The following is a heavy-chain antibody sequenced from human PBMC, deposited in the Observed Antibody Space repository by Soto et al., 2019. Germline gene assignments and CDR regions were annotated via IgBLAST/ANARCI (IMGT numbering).Heavy chain of an antibody. J-gene: IGHJ4*02. V-gene: IGHV4-39*01. CDR3: ARTTGRPLDF. Sequence: PSETLSLTCTVSYGSISVSNVFWGWVRQPPGKGLEWIGNIDYSGTAYFNPSLGTRVTFPVDTSKNQFSLTLYSVTAADTAVYYCARTTGRPLDFWGQGILVTVS. D-gene: IGHD4-4*01. CDR1: YGSISVSNVF. CDR2: IDYSGTA.